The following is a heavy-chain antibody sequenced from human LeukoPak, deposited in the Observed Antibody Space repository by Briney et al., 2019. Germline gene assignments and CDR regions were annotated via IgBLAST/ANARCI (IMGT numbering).Heavy chain of an antibody. CDR2: IYYSGST. Sequence: SETLSLTCTVSGGSISSYYWSWIRQPPGKGLEWIGSIYYSGSTYYNPSLKSRVTISVDTSKNQFSLKLSSVTAADTAVYYCASGRKNAFDIWGQGTMVTVSS. J-gene: IGHJ3*02. V-gene: IGHV4-39*07. CDR1: GGSISSYY. D-gene: IGHD1-26*01. CDR3: ASGRKNAFDI.